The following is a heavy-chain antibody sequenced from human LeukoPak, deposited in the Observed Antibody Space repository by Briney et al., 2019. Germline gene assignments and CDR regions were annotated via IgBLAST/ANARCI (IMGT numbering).Heavy chain of an antibody. CDR2: INPNSGGT. V-gene: IGHV1-2*02. Sequence: ASVKVSCKASGYTFTGYYMHWVRQAPGQGLEWMGWINPNSGGTNYAQKFQGRVTMTRDMSISTAYMELSRLRSDDTAVYYCARGYSSSWYLFDPWGQGTLVTVSS. CDR3: ARGYSSSWYLFDP. CDR1: GYTFTGYY. D-gene: IGHD6-13*01. J-gene: IGHJ5*02.